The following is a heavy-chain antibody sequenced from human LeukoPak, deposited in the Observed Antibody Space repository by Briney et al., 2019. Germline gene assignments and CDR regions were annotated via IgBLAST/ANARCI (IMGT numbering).Heavy chain of an antibody. V-gene: IGHV4-59*08. J-gene: IGHJ5*02. CDR3: ARRGQYNWFDP. CDR2: IYYSGST. D-gene: IGHD6-25*01. CDR1: GGSISSYY. Sequence: SETLSLTCTVSGGSISSYYWSWIRQPPGKGLEWIGYIYYSGSTNYNPYLKSRVTISVDTSKNQFSLKLSSVTAADTAVYYCARRGQYNWFDPWGQGTLVTVSS.